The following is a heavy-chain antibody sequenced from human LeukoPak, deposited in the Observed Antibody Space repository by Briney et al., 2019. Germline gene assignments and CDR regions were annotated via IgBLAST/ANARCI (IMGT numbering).Heavy chain of an antibody. D-gene: IGHD6-19*01. CDR3: ARAIAVAGLLYYFDY. Sequence: SETLSLTCAVYGGSFSGYYWSWIRQPPGKGLEWIGEINHSGSTNYNPSLKSRVTISVDTSKNQFSLKLSSVTAADTAVYYCARAIAVAGLLYYFDYWGQETLVTVSS. CDR1: GGSFSGYY. V-gene: IGHV4-34*01. CDR2: INHSGST. J-gene: IGHJ4*02.